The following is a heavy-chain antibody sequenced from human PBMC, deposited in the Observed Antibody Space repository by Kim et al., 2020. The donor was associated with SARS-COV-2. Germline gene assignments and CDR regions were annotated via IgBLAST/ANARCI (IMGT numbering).Heavy chain of an antibody. J-gene: IGHJ6*02. CDR3: ATDSVFMVRGVMGYYYGMDV. CDR2: IYSGGST. D-gene: IGHD3-10*01. CDR1: GFTVSSNY. V-gene: IGHV3-53*01. Sequence: GGSLRLSCAASGFTVSSNYMSWVRQAPGKGLEWVSVIYSGGSTYYADSVKGRFTISRDNSKNTLYLQMNSLRAEDTAVYYCATDSVFMVRGVMGYYYGMDVWGQGTTVTVSS.